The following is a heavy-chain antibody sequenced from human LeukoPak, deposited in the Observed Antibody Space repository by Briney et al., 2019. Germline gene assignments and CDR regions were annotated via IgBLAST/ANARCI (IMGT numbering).Heavy chain of an antibody. CDR3: TRDPGTDYSTYYFDY. CDR2: ISSTSSYI. Sequence: GGSLRLSCAASGFTLSRYNMNWLRQAPGKGLEWVSSISSTSSYIYYADSLKGRFTISRDNAKNSLYPQMNSLRAEDTAVYYCTRDPGTDYSTYYFDYWGQGTLVTVSS. D-gene: IGHD4-11*01. V-gene: IGHV3-21*01. CDR1: GFTLSRYN. J-gene: IGHJ4*02.